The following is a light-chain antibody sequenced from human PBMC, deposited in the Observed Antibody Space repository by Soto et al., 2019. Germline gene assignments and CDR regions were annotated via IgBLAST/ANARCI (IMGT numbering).Light chain of an antibody. J-gene: IGLJ3*02. V-gene: IGLV1-44*01. Sequence: QSVLTQPPSASGTPGQRVTISCSGSSSNIGSNTVNWYQQHPGSAPKLLIYSNNQRPSGVPDRLSGSKSGTSAALPISGLQYEDEDDYYCAAWDDSLNGRGVFGGGTKLTVL. CDR1: SSNIGSNT. CDR3: AAWDDSLNGRGV. CDR2: SNN.